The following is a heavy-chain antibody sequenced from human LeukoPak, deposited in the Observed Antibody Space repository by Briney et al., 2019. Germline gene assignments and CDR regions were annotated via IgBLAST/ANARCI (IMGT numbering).Heavy chain of an antibody. CDR1: GFTFSSYA. Sequence: GGSLRLSCAASGFTFSSYAMSWVRQAPGKGLEWVSAISGSGGSTYYADSVKGRFTISRDNSKNTLYLQMNSLRAEDTAVYYCAKDRGWGQNYYDSSGSNFDYWGQGTLVTVSS. CDR2: ISGSGGST. CDR3: AKDRGWGQNYYDSSGSNFDY. D-gene: IGHD3-22*01. V-gene: IGHV3-23*01. J-gene: IGHJ4*02.